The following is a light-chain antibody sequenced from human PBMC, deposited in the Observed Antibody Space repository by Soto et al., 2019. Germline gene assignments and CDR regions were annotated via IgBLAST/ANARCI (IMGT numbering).Light chain of an antibody. CDR1: QTILYGSNNKXY. V-gene: IGKV4-1*01. J-gene: IGKJ3*01. Sequence: IVMTQSPESLGVSLGERATINCKSNQTILYGSNNKXYLSWYQQKPGQPPKLLIYWASTRKYGVPERFSGSGSGTDFTLSITNLQAEDVAVYYCHQYYSPPFAFGPGTKVHL. CDR3: HQYYSPPFA. CDR2: WAS.